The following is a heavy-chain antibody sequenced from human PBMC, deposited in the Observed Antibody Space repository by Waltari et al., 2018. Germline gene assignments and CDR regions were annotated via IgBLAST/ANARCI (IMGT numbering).Heavy chain of an antibody. J-gene: IGHJ4*02. D-gene: IGHD7-27*01. V-gene: IGHV3-21*06. Sequence: EVLLVESGGGLVRPGDSLRLSCAASGFSFNKYNMNWVRQAPGKGLEWVSSITSSSNYIYYADSVKGRFTISRDNAQNSLYLQMTSLGAEDTAVYYCAGDDAGENDYWGQGTLVTVSS. CDR2: ITSSSNYI. CDR1: GFSFNKYN. CDR3: AGDDAGENDY.